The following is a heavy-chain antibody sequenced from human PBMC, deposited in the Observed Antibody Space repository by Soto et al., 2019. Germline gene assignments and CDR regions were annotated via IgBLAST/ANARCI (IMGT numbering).Heavy chain of an antibody. V-gene: IGHV1-58*01. CDR2: IVVGSGNT. Sequence: QMQLVQSGPEVKKPGTSVKVSCKASGFTFTSSAVQWVRQARGQRLEWIGWIVVGSGNTNYAQKFQERVTITRDMSTSTAYMELSSLRSEDTAVYYCAAQIRGPGNPLDYLGQGTLVTVSS. J-gene: IGHJ4*02. D-gene: IGHD6-13*01. CDR1: GFTFTSSA. CDR3: AAQIRGPGNPLDY.